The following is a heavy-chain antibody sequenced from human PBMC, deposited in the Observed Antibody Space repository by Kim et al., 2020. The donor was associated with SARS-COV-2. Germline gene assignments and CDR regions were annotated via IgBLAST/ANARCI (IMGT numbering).Heavy chain of an antibody. CDR3: ARGMPPDHDTLTGYYKSPLMDV. V-gene: IGHV1-2*02. D-gene: IGHD3-9*01. CDR1: GYTFTDYY. Sequence: ASVKVSCKASGYTFTDYYMHWVRQAPGQGLEWMGWINRNSGGTKYAQKFQGRVTMTRDTSTSTAYMELTRLTYDDTAIYFCARGMPPDHDTLTGYYKSPLMDVWGQGTTVTVSS. CDR2: INRNSGGT. J-gene: IGHJ6*02.